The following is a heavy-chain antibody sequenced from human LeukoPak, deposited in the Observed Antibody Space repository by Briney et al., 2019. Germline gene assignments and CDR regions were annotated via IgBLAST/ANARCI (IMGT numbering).Heavy chain of an antibody. Sequence: QPGGSLRLSCVASGFTFDDYAMHWVRQTPGKSLEWVSGISWNSRSIGYADSVKGRFTISRDNAKNSLYLQMNSLRTEDTALYYCAKDIVSAFGGTIVIPRAFDIWGQGTMVTVSS. CDR1: GFTFDDYA. J-gene: IGHJ3*02. CDR2: ISWNSRSI. V-gene: IGHV3-9*01. D-gene: IGHD3-16*02. CDR3: AKDIVSAFGGTIVIPRAFDI.